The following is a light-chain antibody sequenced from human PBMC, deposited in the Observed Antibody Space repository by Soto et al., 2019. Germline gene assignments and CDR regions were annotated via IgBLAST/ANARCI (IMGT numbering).Light chain of an antibody. CDR2: EVT. Sequence: QSALTQPPSASGSPGQSVTISCTGTSSDVGGYNYISWYQQHPGKAPKLMIFEVTKRPSGVPHRFSGSMSGNTASLTVSGLQAEDEGDYYCSSYAGSNNWVFGGGTKLTVL. J-gene: IGLJ3*02. CDR1: SSDVGGYNY. CDR3: SSYAGSNNWV. V-gene: IGLV2-8*01.